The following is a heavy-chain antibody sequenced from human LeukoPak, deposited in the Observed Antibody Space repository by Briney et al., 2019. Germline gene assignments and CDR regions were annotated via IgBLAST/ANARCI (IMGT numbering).Heavy chain of an antibody. CDR2: INHSGST. V-gene: IGHV4-34*01. CDR1: GGSFSGYY. J-gene: IGHJ5*02. D-gene: IGHD3-3*01. CDR3: ARKRYDFWSGHNWFDP. Sequence: PSETLSLTCAVYGGSFSGYYWSWIRQPPGKGLEWIGEINHSGSTNYNPSLKSRVTISVDTSKNQFSLKLSSMTAADTAVYYCARKRYDFWSGHNWFDPWGQGTLVTVSS.